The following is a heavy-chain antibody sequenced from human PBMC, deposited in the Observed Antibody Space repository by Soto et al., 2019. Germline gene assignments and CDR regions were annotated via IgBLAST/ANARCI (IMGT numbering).Heavy chain of an antibody. D-gene: IGHD3-10*01. J-gene: IGHJ4*02. CDR3: ASGWFGEFVYQFDY. Sequence: QVQLVQSGAEVKNPGASVKVSCKPSGYTFTSYGITCVRQAPGQGLEWMGWISAYNGNTNYAQKFQGRVTMTTDTSTSTAYMELRCLGSDDTAVYYCASGWFGEFVYQFDYWGQGTLVTVAS. CDR2: ISAYNGNT. CDR1: GYTFTSYG. V-gene: IGHV1-18*01.